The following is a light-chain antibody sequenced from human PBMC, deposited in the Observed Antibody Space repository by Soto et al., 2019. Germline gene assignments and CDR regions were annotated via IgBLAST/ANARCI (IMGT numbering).Light chain of an antibody. CDR2: AAS. CDR3: PHSYSTPLT. Sequence: DIQITQSPSSLSASVGDRVTITCRASQSVDRYLNWYQHKPGKAPQPLIYAASSLQSGVPSRFSGSGSGTDFTLTISSLQPEDFAPYYCPHSYSTPLTFGGGTKVDIK. CDR1: QSVDRY. V-gene: IGKV1-39*01. J-gene: IGKJ4*01.